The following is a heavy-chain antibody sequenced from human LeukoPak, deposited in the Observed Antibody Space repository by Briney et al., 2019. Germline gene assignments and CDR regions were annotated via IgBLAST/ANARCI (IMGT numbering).Heavy chain of an antibody. V-gene: IGHV4-4*07. J-gene: IGHJ6*03. CDR3: AGLKGHSYYYMDV. CDR1: GGSISSYY. CDR2: IYSSGST. Sequence: PSETLSLTCTVSGGSISSYYWSWIRQPAGKGLGWIGRIYSSGSTKHNPSLKSRVTISVDTSKNQFSLTLRSVTAADTAVYYCAGLKGHSYYYMDVWGRGTTVTVSS.